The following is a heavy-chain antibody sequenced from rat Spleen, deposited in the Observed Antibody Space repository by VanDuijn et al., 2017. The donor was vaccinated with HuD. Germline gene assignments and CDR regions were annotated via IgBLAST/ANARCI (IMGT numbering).Heavy chain of an antibody. CDR1: GFSLTTYN. J-gene: IGHJ2*01. CDR3: ARQYYDGDFDFDY. V-gene: IGHV2-64*01. Sequence: QVHLKETGPDLVQLTQTLSITCTVSGFSLTTYNVHWVRQPPGKGLEWMGAMWNGGGTDYNSAFKSRLIITRDTSKSQVFLKMNSLQTDDTAKYFCARQYYDGDFDFDYWGQGVMVTVSS. D-gene: IGHD1-12*03. CDR2: MWNGGGT.